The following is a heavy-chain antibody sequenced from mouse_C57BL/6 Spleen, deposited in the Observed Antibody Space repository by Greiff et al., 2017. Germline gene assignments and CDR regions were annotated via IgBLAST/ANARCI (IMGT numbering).Heavy chain of an antibody. D-gene: IGHD3-1*01. J-gene: IGHJ2*01. Sequence: EVQLQESGGDLVKPGGSLKLSCAASGFTFSSYGMSWVRQTPDQRLEWVATISGGGSYTYYPDSVKGRFTISRDNAKNTLYLQMSSLKSADTAMYYCAGKKGTRYYFDYWGQGTTLTVSS. CDR3: AGKKGTRYYFDY. CDR1: GFTFSSYG. CDR2: ISGGGSYT. V-gene: IGHV5-6*01.